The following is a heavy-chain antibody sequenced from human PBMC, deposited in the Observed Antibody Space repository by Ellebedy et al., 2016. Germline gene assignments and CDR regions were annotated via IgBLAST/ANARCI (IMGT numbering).Heavy chain of an antibody. Sequence: GGSLRLSCAAPGYTLGTYWMTWFRQAPGKGLEWVANIKQDGSERYYVDSVKGRFTISRDNAKNSLYLQMNSLRVEDTAVYYCARGQLWFAYWGQGTLVTVSS. CDR3: ARGQLWFAY. CDR1: GYTLGTYW. V-gene: IGHV3-7*03. J-gene: IGHJ4*02. CDR2: IKQDGSER. D-gene: IGHD5-18*01.